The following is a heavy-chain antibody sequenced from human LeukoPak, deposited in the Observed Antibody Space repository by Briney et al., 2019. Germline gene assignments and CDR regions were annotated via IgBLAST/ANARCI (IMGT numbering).Heavy chain of an antibody. Sequence: GGSLRLSCAASGITVSSISITWVRQVPGKGLEWVSVIYSDGRTNYADSVKGRFTISRDFSKNTLYLQMNSLRAGDTAVYYCAKGGLRHFVGYFDYWGQGTLVTVSS. CDR2: IYSDGRT. CDR1: GITVSSIS. V-gene: IGHV3-53*01. J-gene: IGHJ4*02. D-gene: IGHD3-9*01. CDR3: AKGGLRHFVGYFDY.